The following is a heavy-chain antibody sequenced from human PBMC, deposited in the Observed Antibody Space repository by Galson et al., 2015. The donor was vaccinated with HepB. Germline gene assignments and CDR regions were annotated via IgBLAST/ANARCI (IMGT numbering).Heavy chain of an antibody. V-gene: IGHV4-34*01. CDR2: INHSGST. CDR3: ARSVSSDFYHYYMDL. Sequence: SLTCAVHGGSFTAYYWTWVRQPPGKGLEWIGEINHSGSTNYNPSLKSRVTISSDTSNNQFSLNLRSVTAADTAIYYCARSVSSDFYHYYMDLWGRGTAVTVSS. J-gene: IGHJ6*03. D-gene: IGHD5/OR15-5a*01. CDR1: GGSFTAYY.